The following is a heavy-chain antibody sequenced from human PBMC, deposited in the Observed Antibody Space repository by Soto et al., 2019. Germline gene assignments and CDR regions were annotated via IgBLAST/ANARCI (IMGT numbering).Heavy chain of an antibody. CDR2: IQHTGNT. J-gene: IGHJ5*02. D-gene: IGHD3-16*01. CDR3: AKDVSSRRWFDP. CDR1: GASIRSYH. Sequence: LSLTCAVSGASIRSYHWSFLRQPAGKGLEWIGRIQHTGNTNYNPSLKSRVTMSADTSKNQISLKMTSVTAADTAVYFCAKDVSSRRWFDPWGQGVRVTVSS. V-gene: IGHV4-4*07.